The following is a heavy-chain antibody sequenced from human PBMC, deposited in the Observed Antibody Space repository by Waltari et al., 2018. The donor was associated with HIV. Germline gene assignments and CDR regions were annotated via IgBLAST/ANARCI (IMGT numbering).Heavy chain of an antibody. CDR3: ATPAAKGTWFAS. Sequence: QVRLVQSGDEVRRSGSSVKISCGAFGVRSNTFTVKWVRQAPGEGLEWVGRLEWMERSLPILGAPAYSQRLRGRVTLSADTATNTAFLQLSSLRSDDTAVYYCATPAAKGTWFASWGKGSQIIVSS. CDR2: SLPILGAP. CDR1: GVRSNTFT. D-gene: IGHD3-10*01. V-gene: IGHV1-69*08. J-gene: IGHJ5*01.